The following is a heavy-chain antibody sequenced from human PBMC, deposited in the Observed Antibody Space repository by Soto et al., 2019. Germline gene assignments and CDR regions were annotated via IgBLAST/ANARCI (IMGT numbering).Heavy chain of an antibody. J-gene: IGHJ4*01. V-gene: IGHV1-3*01. CDR3: ARDLQPISAFRVGYFALDF. Sequence: ASVKGSCKASGCSLTTFAMHWVRQAPGQSLEWMGWIKPGKGITKLSQRFHGRVTLSWGTSANTAYMELTDLRSEDTAVYYCARDLQPISAFRVGYFALDFWGHGPSFPVSS. D-gene: IGHD3-22*01. CDR2: IKPGKGIT. CDR1: GCSLTTFA.